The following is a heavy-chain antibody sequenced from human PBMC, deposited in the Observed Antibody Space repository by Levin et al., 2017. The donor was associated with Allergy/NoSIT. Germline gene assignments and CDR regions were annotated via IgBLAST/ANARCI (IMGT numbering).Heavy chain of an antibody. CDR3: ARHFGALTAMVDYYYYGMDV. CDR2: IIPIFGTA. J-gene: IGHJ6*02. D-gene: IGHD5-18*01. Sequence: SVKVSCKASGGTFSSYAISWVRQAPGQGLEWMGGIIPIFGTANYAQKFQGRVTITADESTSTAYMELSSLRSEDTAVYYCARHFGALTAMVDYYYYGMDVWGQGTTVTVSS. CDR1: GGTFSSYA. V-gene: IGHV1-69*13.